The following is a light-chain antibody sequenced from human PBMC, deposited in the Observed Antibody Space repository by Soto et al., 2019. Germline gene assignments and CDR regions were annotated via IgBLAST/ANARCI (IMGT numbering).Light chain of an antibody. CDR1: QTISSG. CDR2: KAS. V-gene: IGKV1-5*03. J-gene: IGKJ1*01. CDR3: QQYNSYSEA. Sequence: DIEMTQSPSTLSGSVGERGTITCRASQTISSGLARYQQKPGKAPKLLIYKASTLKSGVPARFSGSGSGTEFTLTISSLQSEDFAAYYCQQYNSYSEAFGQGTKVDI.